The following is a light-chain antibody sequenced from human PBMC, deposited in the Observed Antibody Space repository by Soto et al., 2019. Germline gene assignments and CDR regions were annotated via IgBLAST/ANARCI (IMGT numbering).Light chain of an antibody. V-gene: IGKV3D-15*01. CDR1: QSINAN. J-gene: IGKJ4*01. CDR3: QQCNKWSPLT. Sequence: EIVMTQSPDTLSVSPGERATLSCRASQSINANLAWYQQKPGQAPTLLIYGASNRATGIPARFSGSGSGTDFTLTISSLQSEDFAVYYCQQCNKWSPLTFGGGTKVDIK. CDR2: GAS.